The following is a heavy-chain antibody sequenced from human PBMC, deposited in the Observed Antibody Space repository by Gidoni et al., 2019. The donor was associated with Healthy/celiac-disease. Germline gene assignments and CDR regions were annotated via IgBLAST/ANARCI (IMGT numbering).Heavy chain of an antibody. CDR2: ISSSSSTI. V-gene: IGHV3-48*02. CDR1: GFTFSSYS. CDR3: ARDRPQRHRKTNDAFDI. J-gene: IGHJ3*02. D-gene: IGHD1-1*01. Sequence: EVQLVESGGGLVQPGGSLRLSCAPSGFTFSSYSMNWVRQAPGKGLEWVSYISSSSSTIYYADSVKGRFTISRDNAKNSLYLQMNSLRDEDTAVYYCARDRPQRHRKTNDAFDIWGQGTMVTVSA.